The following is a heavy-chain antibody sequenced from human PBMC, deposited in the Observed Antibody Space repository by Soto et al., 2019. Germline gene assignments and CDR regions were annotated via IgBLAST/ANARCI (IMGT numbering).Heavy chain of an antibody. J-gene: IGHJ4*03. D-gene: IGHD3-10*01. CDR3: ARLIYDTRLNYMCFDF. CDR2: IFNADTA. Sequence: SECPYLARAVSGVSISSANGGTSVRQSPERGGQYIGEIFNADTANYYQSFESRVAISVDTSTNQFSLNLTSVTAADTAISFFARLIYDTRLNYMCFDFWGQGTLVTVSS. V-gene: IGHV4-4*02. CDR1: GVSISSANG.